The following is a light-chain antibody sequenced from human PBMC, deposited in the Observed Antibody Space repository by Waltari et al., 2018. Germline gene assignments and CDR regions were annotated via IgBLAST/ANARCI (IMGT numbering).Light chain of an antibody. V-gene: IGLV3-25*03. CDR2: KDT. CDR1: ALPNRY. Sequence: SYELTQPPSVSVSPGQTARITCSGDALPNRYAYWYQQKPGRALILLIYKDTGRPSRIPERFSGSTSGTTVTLTITGVQAEDEADYYCQSTDSSAVYVVFGGGTKLTVL. CDR3: QSTDSSAVYVV. J-gene: IGLJ2*01.